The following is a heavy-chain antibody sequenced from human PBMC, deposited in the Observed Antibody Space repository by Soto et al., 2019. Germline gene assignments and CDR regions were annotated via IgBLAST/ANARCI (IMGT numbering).Heavy chain of an antibody. Sequence: GWSLRLSCASSIFTFISYAMCWVRQAPGKGLEWVSSISVSGGSTYYADSVKGRFTISRDNSKNTLYLQMNSLRAEDTAVYYCAKDGYSITRNKPLDYWGQGTLVTVSS. V-gene: IGHV3-23*01. CDR2: ISVSGGST. J-gene: IGHJ4*02. CDR3: AKDGYSITRNKPLDY. CDR1: IFTFISYA. D-gene: IGHD2-2*01.